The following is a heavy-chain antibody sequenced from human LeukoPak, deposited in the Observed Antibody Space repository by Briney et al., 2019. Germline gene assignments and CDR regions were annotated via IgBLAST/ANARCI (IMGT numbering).Heavy chain of an antibody. Sequence: PSQTLSLICAVYGGLFRGYYWSWIREPPGKGLVYIGEISHRGSTNYNPSLKSRVNISVDTSNKQFSLQLSSVTAAGTGVDFWWRDHGVVPAASRISARRLYYFDYWGQGTLVTVSS. V-gene: IGHV4-34*01. CDR2: ISHRGST. CDR3: WRDHGVVPAASRISARRLYYFDY. CDR1: GGLFRGYY. D-gene: IGHD2-2*01. J-gene: IGHJ4*02.